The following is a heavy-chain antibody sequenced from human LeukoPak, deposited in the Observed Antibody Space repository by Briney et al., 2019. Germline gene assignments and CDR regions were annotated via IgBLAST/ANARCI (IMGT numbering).Heavy chain of an antibody. CDR2: IKSKSDGGTT. D-gene: IGHD2-15*01. CDR1: GFTFSNAW. J-gene: IGHJ4*02. V-gene: IGHV3-15*01. Sequence: GGSLRLSCAASGFTFSNAWMTWVRQAPGKGLEWVGRIKSKSDGGTTDYAAPVKGRFTISSDDSKNMLYLQMNSLKTEDTAVYYCIMGGFHFDYWGQGTLVTVSS. CDR3: IMGGFHFDY.